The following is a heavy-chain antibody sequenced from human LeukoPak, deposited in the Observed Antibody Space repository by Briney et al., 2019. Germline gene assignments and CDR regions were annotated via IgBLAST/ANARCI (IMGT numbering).Heavy chain of an antibody. D-gene: IGHD2-2*01. Sequence: GASVKVSCKASGYTFTSYGISWVRQAPGQGLEWMGWTSAYNGNTNYAQKLQGRVTMTTETSTSTAYMELRSLRSDDTAVYYCARPTSIIPASNTYYYYYAMDLWGQGTTVTVSS. CDR1: GYTFTSYG. V-gene: IGHV1-18*01. CDR3: ARPTSIIPASNTYYYYYAMDL. CDR2: TSAYNGNT. J-gene: IGHJ6*02.